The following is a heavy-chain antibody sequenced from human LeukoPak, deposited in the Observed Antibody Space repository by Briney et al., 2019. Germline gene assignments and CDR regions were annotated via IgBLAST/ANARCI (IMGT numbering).Heavy chain of an antibody. J-gene: IGHJ4*02. CDR3: ARGSSSWYRSFDY. Sequence: GGSLRLSCAASGFTFSSYWMSWVRQAPGKGLEWVANIKQDGSEKYYVDSVKGRFTISRDNAKNSLYLQMNSLRAEDTAVYYCARGSSSWYRSFDYWGQGTLVTVSS. D-gene: IGHD6-13*01. CDR1: GFTFSSYW. V-gene: IGHV3-7*01. CDR2: IKQDGSEK.